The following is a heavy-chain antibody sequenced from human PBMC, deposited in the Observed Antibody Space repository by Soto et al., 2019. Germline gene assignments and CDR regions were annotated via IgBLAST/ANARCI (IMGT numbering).Heavy chain of an antibody. D-gene: IGHD3-16*01. CDR2: ITSKSTTI. V-gene: IGHV3-48*02. J-gene: IGHJ5*02. CDR1: GFTFTSYS. Sequence: GGSLRLSCAASGFTFTSYSMNWVRQAPGQGLEWVSYITSKSTTIKYADSVKGRFTVSRDSAKNSLYLQLNSLRDEDTAVYYCAREMGACSDSSCYPGPYDSWGQGTLVTVSS. CDR3: AREMGACSDSSCYPGPYDS.